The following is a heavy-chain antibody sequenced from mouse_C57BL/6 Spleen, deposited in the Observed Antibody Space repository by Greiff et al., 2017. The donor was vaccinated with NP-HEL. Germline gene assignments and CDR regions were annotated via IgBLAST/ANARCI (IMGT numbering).Heavy chain of an antibody. CDR3: ARRGPYYGSSYGYFDV. CDR1: GYTFTDYN. CDR2: INPNNGGT. V-gene: IGHV1-18*01. D-gene: IGHD1-1*01. Sequence: EVQLVESGPELVKPGASVKIPCKASGYTFTDYNMDWVKQSHGKSLEWIGDINPNNGGTIYNQKFKGKATLTVDKSSSTAYMELRSLTSEDTAVYYCARRGPYYGSSYGYFDVWGTGTTVTVSS. J-gene: IGHJ1*03.